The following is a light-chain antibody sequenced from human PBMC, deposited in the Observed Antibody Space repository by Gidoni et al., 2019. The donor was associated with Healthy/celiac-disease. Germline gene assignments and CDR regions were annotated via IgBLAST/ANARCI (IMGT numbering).Light chain of an antibody. Sequence: DLQMTQSPSTLSASVGDRVTITCRASQSSSSWLAWYQQKPGKAPKLLIYKASSLESGVPSRFSGSGSGTEFTLTISSLQPDDFATYYCQQYNSSWTFGQGTKVEIK. V-gene: IGKV1-5*03. J-gene: IGKJ1*01. CDR1: QSSSSW. CDR3: QQYNSSWT. CDR2: KAS.